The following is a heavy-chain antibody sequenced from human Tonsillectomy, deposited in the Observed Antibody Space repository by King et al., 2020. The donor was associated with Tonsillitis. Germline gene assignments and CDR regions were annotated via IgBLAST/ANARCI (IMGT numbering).Heavy chain of an antibody. Sequence: EVQLVESGGGVVRPGGSLRLSCAASGFTFDDYGMSWVRQAPGKGLEWVCGINCNGGSTAYADSVKGRFTISRDNAKNSLYLQMNSLRAEDTALYYCARVSAPFPMWTGLGFDHWGQGTLVTVSS. V-gene: IGHV3-20*04. J-gene: IGHJ4*02. CDR2: INCNGGST. CDR3: ARVSAPFPMWTGLGFDH. D-gene: IGHD3/OR15-3a*01. CDR1: GFTFDDYG.